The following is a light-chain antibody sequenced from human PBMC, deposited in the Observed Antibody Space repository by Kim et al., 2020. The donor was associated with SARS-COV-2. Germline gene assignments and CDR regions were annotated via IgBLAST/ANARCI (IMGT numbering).Light chain of an antibody. V-gene: IGKV3-20*01. CDR3: QQYGSSPLT. J-gene: IGKJ4*01. Sequence: EIVLTQSPGTLSLSPGERATPSCRASQSLSSTYLAWYQQKPGQTPSLLIYGASSRATGIPDRFSGSGSGTDFTLTITRLEPEDFAVYYCQQYGSSPLTFGGGTKLEI. CDR1: QSLSSTY. CDR2: GAS.